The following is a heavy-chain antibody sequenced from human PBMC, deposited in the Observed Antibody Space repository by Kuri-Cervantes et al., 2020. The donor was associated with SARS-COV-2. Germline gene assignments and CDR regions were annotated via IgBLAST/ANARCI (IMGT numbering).Heavy chain of an antibody. CDR2: INPNSGGT. CDR1: GYTFTGYY. D-gene: IGHD2-2*01. V-gene: IGHV1-2*04. CDR3: ARELVVVPAAEQNWYYYYGMDV. Sequence: ASVKVSCKASGYTFTGYYMHWVRQAPGQGPEWMGWINPNSGGTNYAQKFQGWVTMTRDTSISTAYMELSRLRSDDTAVYYCARELVVVPAAEQNWYYYYGMDVWGQGTTVTVSS. J-gene: IGHJ6*02.